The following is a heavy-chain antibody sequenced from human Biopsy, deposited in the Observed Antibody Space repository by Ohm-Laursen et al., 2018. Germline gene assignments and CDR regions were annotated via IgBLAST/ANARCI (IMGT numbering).Heavy chain of an antibody. V-gene: IGHV1-69*13. CDR2: IIPMFGTA. CDR1: GGTFINYA. D-gene: IGHD1-26*01. J-gene: IGHJ4*02. Sequence: AASVKVSCKASGGTFINYAISWVRQAPGQGLKWMGGIIPMFGTANYAQMFQGRVTISADESTSTSYMELSSLTTEDTAIYYCARGPHSGGYSCFDYWGRGTLVTVSS. CDR3: ARGPHSGGYSCFDY.